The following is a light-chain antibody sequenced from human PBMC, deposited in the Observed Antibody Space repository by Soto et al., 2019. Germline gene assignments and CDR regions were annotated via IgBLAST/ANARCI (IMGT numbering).Light chain of an antibody. Sequence: QSALTQPASVSGSPGQPITISCTGTSXXXGANNYVSWYQHHPGKAPKLLIYEVSNRPSGVSSRFSGSKSGNTASLTISGLQAEDEADYYCSSYINSITFVVFGGGTKLTVL. J-gene: IGLJ2*01. CDR3: SSYINSITFVV. V-gene: IGLV2-14*01. CDR1: SXXXGANNY. CDR2: EVS.